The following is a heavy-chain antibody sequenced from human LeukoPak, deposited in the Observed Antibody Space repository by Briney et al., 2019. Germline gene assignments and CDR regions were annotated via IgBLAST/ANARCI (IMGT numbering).Heavy chain of an antibody. J-gene: IGHJ5*02. CDR2: IYHSGST. V-gene: IGHV4-34*01. Sequence: PSETLSLTCGVNGGSFSGYYWAWIRQPPGKGLEWIGEIYHSGSTNYNPSLKSRVTISVDKSKNQFSLKLSSVTAADTAVYYCARETTGYSSGLVYNWFDPWGQGTLVTVSS. D-gene: IGHD6-19*01. CDR3: ARETTGYSSGLVYNWFDP. CDR1: GGSFSGYY.